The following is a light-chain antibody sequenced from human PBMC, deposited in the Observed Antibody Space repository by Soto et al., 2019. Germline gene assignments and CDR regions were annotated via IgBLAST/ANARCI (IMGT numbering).Light chain of an antibody. CDR1: QSVSNN. CDR2: DAS. Sequence: ILMTQSPATLSVSPGERATLSCRASQSVSNNLAWYQQKPGQATRLLIYDASTRATGIPARFSGSGSGTEITLTISGLQSEDFAVYYCKQYNNWPPWTFGQGTKVEIK. V-gene: IGKV3-15*01. CDR3: KQYNNWPPWT. J-gene: IGKJ1*01.